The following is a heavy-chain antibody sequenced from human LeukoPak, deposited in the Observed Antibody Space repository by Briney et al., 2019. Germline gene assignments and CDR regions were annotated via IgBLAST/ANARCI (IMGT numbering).Heavy chain of an antibody. D-gene: IGHD5-12*01. V-gene: IGHV1-69*13. J-gene: IGHJ4*02. Sequence: EASVKVSCKASGGTFSSYAISWVRQAPGQGLEWMGGIIPIFGTANYAQKFQGRVTITADESTSTAYMELSSLRSEDTAVYYCARGGYSGYDPFNYWGQGTLVTVSS. CDR1: GGTFSSYA. CDR3: ARGGYSGYDPFNY. CDR2: IIPIFGTA.